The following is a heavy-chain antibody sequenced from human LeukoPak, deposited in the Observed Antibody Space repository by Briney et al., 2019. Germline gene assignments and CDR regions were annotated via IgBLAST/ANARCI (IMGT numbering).Heavy chain of an antibody. CDR3: AKHHCSSTSCYRVFDF. CDR2: ISGSGGST. Sequence: GGSLRLSRAASGFTFSSYAMSWVRQAPGKGLEWVSAISGSGGSTYYADSVKGRFTISRDNSKNTLYLQMNSLRAEDMAVYYCAKHHCSSTSCYRVFDFWGQGTLVTVSS. CDR1: GFTFSSYA. D-gene: IGHD2-2*02. J-gene: IGHJ4*02. V-gene: IGHV3-23*01.